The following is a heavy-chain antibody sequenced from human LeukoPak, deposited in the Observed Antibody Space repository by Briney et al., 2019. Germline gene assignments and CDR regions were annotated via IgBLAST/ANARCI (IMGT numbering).Heavy chain of an antibody. Sequence: PGGSLRLSCAASGFTISSYSMNWVRQAPGKGLEWVSSISSSGSYIYYADSVKGRFTISRDNAKNSLYLQMNSLRAEDTAVYYCARARGGWYSEYWGQGTLVTVSS. CDR1: GFTISSYS. V-gene: IGHV3-21*01. D-gene: IGHD6-19*01. CDR3: ARARGGWYSEY. CDR2: ISSSGSYI. J-gene: IGHJ4*02.